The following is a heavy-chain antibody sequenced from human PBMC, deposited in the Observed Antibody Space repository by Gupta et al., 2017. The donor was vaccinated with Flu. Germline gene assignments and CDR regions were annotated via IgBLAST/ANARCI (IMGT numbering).Heavy chain of an antibody. Sequence: QLHLQESGPGLVKPSETLSLTCAVPGGSISSSNYFWGWIRQPPGKGLEWFGTIYYSGSTDYNPSLKSRLTISVDTSKNQFSLTLSSVTAADTAVYLCARLSVGYGVDVWGQGTTVTVSS. J-gene: IGHJ6*02. CDR3: ARLSVGYGVDV. V-gene: IGHV4-39*01. CDR1: GGSISSSNYF. D-gene: IGHD2-15*01. CDR2: IYYSGST.